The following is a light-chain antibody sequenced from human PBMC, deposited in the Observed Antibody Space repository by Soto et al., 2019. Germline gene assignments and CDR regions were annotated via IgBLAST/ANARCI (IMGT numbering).Light chain of an antibody. J-gene: IGLJ1*01. CDR2: ANN. Sequence: QSVLTQPPSVSGAPGQTVTISCTGTSSNIGARVDVHWYQHLPGTAPKLLIYANNIRPSGVPDRFSGSKSGSSASLAISGLQAEDEGDHYCQSYDSSLSGSYAFGTGTRSPS. CDR1: SSNIGARVD. CDR3: QSYDSSLSGSYA. V-gene: IGLV1-40*01.